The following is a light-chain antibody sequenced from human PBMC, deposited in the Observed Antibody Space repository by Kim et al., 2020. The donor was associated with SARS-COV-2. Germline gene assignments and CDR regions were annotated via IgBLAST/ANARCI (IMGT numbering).Light chain of an antibody. J-gene: IGLJ2*01. CDR3: QSYDSSLSGWV. V-gene: IGLV1-40*01. CDR1: DSTIGAGYD. CDR2: GNS. Sequence: ISTPGTGRDSTIGAGYDVHWSQPLPGPAPKLLIYGNSNRPSGVPDRFSGSKSGTSASLAITGLQAEDEADYYCQSYDSSLSGWVFGGGTQLTVL.